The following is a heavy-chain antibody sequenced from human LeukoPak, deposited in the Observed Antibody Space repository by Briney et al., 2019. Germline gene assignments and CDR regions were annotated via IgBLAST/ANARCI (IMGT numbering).Heavy chain of an antibody. Sequence: PGGSLRLSCAASGFTFSSYAMSWVRQAPGKGLEWVSAISGSGGSTYYADSVKGRFTISRDNSKNTLYLQMHSLRAEDTAVYYCAKHAYNGYGADYFDYWGQGTLVTVSS. J-gene: IGHJ4*02. CDR1: GFTFSSYA. CDR3: AKHAYNGYGADYFDY. D-gene: IGHD5-12*01. CDR2: ISGSGGST. V-gene: IGHV3-23*01.